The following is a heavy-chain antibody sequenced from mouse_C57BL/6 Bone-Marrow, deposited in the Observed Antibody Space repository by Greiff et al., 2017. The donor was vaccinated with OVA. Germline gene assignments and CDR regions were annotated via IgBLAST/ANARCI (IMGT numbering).Heavy chain of an antibody. J-gene: IGHJ2*01. V-gene: IGHV2-2*01. CDR2: IWSGGST. D-gene: IGHD1-1*01. Sequence: VQRVESGPGLVQPSQSLSITCTVSGFSLTSYGVHWVRQSPGKGLEWLGVIWSGGSTDYNAAFISRLSISKDNSKSQVFFKMNSLQADDTAIYYCARGDYYGKNFDYWGQGTTLTVSS. CDR1: GFSLTSYG. CDR3: ARGDYYGKNFDY.